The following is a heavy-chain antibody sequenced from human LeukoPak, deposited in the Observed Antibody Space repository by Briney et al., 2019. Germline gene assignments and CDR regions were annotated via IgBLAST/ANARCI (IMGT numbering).Heavy chain of an antibody. D-gene: IGHD2-2*02. Sequence: VASVKVSCKASGGTFSSYAISWVRQAPGQGLEWMGGIIPIFGTANYAQKYQGRVTITADESTSTAYMELSSLRSEDPAVYYCASTVGFPKYPLLYQDYFHYWAQGTLVTVSS. CDR1: GGTFSSYA. V-gene: IGHV1-69*13. CDR2: IIPIFGTA. CDR3: ASTVGFPKYPLLYQDYFHY. J-gene: IGHJ4*02.